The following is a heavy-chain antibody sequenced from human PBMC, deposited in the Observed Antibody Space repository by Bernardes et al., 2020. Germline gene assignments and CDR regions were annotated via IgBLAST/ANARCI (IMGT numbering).Heavy chain of an antibody. CDR1: GGTFSSYA. Sequence: SVKVSCKASGGTFSSYAISWVRQAPGQGLEWMGGIIPIFGTANYAQKFQGRVTITADESTSTAYMELSSLRSEDTAVYYCATYYYDSSGYYYARSGHDSAGMDVWGQGTTVTVSS. CDR2: IIPIFGTA. J-gene: IGHJ6*02. D-gene: IGHD3-22*01. CDR3: ATYYYDSSGYYYARSGHDSAGMDV. V-gene: IGHV1-69*13.